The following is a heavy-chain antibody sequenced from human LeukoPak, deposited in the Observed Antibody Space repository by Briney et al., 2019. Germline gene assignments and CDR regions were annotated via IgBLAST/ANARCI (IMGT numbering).Heavy chain of an antibody. J-gene: IGHJ4*02. CDR2: IYYSGST. Sequence: SETLSLTCTVSGGSISSYSYYWGWIRQPPGKGLEWIGSIYYSGSTYYNPSLKSRVTISVDTSKNQFSLKLTSVTAADTAVYYCARHAVDGSGYYFDYFDYWGQGTLVTVSS. CDR1: GGSISSYSYY. D-gene: IGHD3-22*01. CDR3: ARHAVDGSGYYFDYFDY. V-gene: IGHV4-39*01.